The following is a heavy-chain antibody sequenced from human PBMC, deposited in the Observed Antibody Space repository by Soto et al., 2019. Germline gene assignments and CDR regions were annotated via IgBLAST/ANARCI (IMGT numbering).Heavy chain of an antibody. CDR2: ISGAGGST. J-gene: IGHJ2*01. V-gene: IGHV3-23*01. D-gene: IGHD6-6*01. CDR3: AKGRPPFDL. Sequence: EVQLLESGGGLVQPGGSLRLSCAASQFTFSYYAMGWVRQAPGKGLEWVSLISGAGGSTNYADSVKGRFAISRDHSENTLYLQMNSLSAEDTAVYSCAKGRPPFDLWGRGTLVIVSS. CDR1: QFTFSYYA.